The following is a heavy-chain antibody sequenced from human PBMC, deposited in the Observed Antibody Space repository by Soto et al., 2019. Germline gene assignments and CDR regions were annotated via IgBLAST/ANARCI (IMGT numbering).Heavy chain of an antibody. V-gene: IGHV3-30*04. CDR1: GLTFSLCA. Sequence: QVQLVESGGGVIQPGRSLRLSCAASGLTFSLCAMHWVRQAPGKGLEWVAVISYDEKHKLYADSVKGRFSISRDNSKNALFLQMNSLTAEDTAFYYCARGDGTVEAYCGPDCFTYWGPGGLVTVSS. CDR2: ISYDEKHK. CDR3: ARGDGTVEAYCGPDCFTY. J-gene: IGHJ4*01. D-gene: IGHD2-21*02.